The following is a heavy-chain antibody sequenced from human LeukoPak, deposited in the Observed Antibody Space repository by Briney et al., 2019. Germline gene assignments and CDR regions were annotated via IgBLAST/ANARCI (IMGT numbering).Heavy chain of an antibody. CDR2: ISGSGGST. J-gene: IGHJ4*02. D-gene: IGHD6-13*01. V-gene: IGHV3-23*01. Sequence: GGSLRLSCAASGFTFSSYAMSWVRQAPGKGLEWVSAISGSGGSTYYADSVKGRLTISRENSKNTLYLQMNSLRAEDTAVYYCAKLDRQQLVYFDYWGQGTLVTVSS. CDR3: AKLDRQQLVYFDY. CDR1: GFTFSSYA.